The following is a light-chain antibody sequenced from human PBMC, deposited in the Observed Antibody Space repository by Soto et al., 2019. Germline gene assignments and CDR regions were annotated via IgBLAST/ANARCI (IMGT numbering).Light chain of an antibody. Sequence: DIQMTQSPSTLSASVGDRVTITCRASQSISGSLAWYQQKPGKAPKLLIYEASNLKSGVPSRFSGSGSWTEYTLTISSLQTDDSASYYCQQYNGSWTFGQGTRVDMK. V-gene: IGKV1-5*03. J-gene: IGKJ1*01. CDR3: QQYNGSWT. CDR2: EAS. CDR1: QSISGS.